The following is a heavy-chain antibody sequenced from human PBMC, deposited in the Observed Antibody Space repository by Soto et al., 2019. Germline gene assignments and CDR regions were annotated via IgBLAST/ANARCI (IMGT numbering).Heavy chain of an antibody. CDR3: ARGPITTNPRFDP. J-gene: IGHJ5*02. CDR2: INHSGST. Sequence: SETLSLTCAVYGGSFSGYYWSWIRQPPGKGLEWIGEINHSGSTNYNPSLKSRVTISVDTSKDQFSLKLSSVTAADTAVYYCARGPITTNPRFDPWGQGTLVTVSS. V-gene: IGHV4-34*01. CDR1: GGSFSGYY. D-gene: IGHD3-22*01.